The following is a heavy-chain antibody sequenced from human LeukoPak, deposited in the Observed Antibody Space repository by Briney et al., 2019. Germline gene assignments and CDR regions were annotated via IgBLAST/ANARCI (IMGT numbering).Heavy chain of an antibody. CDR2: ISSSSSYI. CDR3: ARIGLGIGSFYYYYMDV. Sequence: GGSLRLSCAASGFTFSSYSMNWVRQAPGKGLEWVSSISSSSSYIYYADSVKGRFTISRDNAKNSLYLQMNSLRAEDTAVYYCARIGLGIGSFYYYYMDVWGKGTTVTVSS. CDR1: GFTFSSYS. D-gene: IGHD7-27*01. J-gene: IGHJ6*03. V-gene: IGHV3-21*01.